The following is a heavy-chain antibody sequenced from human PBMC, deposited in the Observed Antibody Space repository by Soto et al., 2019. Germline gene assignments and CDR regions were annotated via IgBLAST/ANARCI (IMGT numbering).Heavy chain of an antibody. CDR2: IIPIFGTA. CDR3: ATSLYSYGYVLDY. D-gene: IGHD5-18*01. V-gene: IGHV1-69*01. J-gene: IGHJ4*02. CDR1: GYTFTGYY. Sequence: QVQLVQSGAEVKKPGASVKVSCKASGYTFTGYYMHWVRQAPGQGLEWMGWIIPIFGTANYAQKFQGRVTITADESTSTAYMELSSLRSEDTAVYYCATSLYSYGYVLDYWGQGTLVTVSS.